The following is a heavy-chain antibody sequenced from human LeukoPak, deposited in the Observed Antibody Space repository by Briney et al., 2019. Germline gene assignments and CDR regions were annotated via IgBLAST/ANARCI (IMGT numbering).Heavy chain of an antibody. CDR3: ARGTEGCSGGSCYRFFDY. CDR2: IIPIFGTA. CDR1: GGTFSSYA. J-gene: IGHJ4*02. Sequence: SVKVSCKASGGTFSSYAISWVRQAPGQGLEWMGGIIPIFGTANYAQKFQGRVTITTDESTSTAYMELSSLRSEDTAVYYCARGTEGCSGGSCYRFFDYWGQGTLVTVSP. V-gene: IGHV1-69*05. D-gene: IGHD2-15*01.